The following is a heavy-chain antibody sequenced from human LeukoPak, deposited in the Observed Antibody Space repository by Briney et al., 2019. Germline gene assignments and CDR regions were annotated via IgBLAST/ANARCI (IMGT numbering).Heavy chain of an antibody. D-gene: IGHD1-14*01. Sequence: PGGSLRLSCTASGFTFSSDAMHWVRQAPGKGLEWVAVISFDGRNKYYADSVKGRFTISRDNSKNTLYLQMNSLRAEDTAVYYCARGGIQPDYWGQGTLVTVSS. J-gene: IGHJ4*02. CDR2: ISFDGRNK. V-gene: IGHV3-30*04. CDR1: GFTFSSDA. CDR3: ARGGIQPDY.